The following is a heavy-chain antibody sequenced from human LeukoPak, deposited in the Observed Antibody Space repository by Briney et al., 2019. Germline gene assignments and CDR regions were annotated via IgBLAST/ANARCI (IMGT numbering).Heavy chain of an antibody. J-gene: IGHJ5*02. D-gene: IGHD3-22*01. V-gene: IGHV4-34*01. CDR2: ITHSGNA. CDR1: DGSYNTFY. Sequence: PSETLSLTCAVYDGSYNTFYWNWIRQPPGKGLEWIGEITHSGNANYNPSLKNRVTISADRSKKQFSLKVTSVTAADTAVYFCASRNPTDYDRGGSSRSGSNWFDPWSQGAL. CDR3: ASRNPTDYDRGGSSRSGSNWFDP.